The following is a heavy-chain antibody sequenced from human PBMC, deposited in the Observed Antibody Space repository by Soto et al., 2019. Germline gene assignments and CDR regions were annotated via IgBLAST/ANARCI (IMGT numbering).Heavy chain of an antibody. D-gene: IGHD2-8*01. V-gene: IGHV4-59*01. J-gene: IGHJ4*02. CDR2: IYYSGST. CDR1: GGSISSYY. Sequence: SLTCTVSGGSISSYYWSWIRQPPGKGLEWIGYIYYSGSTNYNPSPKSRVTISVDTSKNQFSLKLSSVTAADTAVYYCARGPGVSDYWGQGTLVTVSS. CDR3: ARGPGVSDY.